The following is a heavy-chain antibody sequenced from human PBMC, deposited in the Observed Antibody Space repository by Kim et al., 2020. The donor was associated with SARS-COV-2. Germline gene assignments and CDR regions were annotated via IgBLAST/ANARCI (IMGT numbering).Heavy chain of an antibody. CDR3: ATSRGYCSGGSCPDS. D-gene: IGHD2-15*01. V-gene: IGHV3-21*01. CDR2: ISSSSSYI. Sequence: GGSLRLSCAASGFTFSSYSMNWVRQAPGKGLEWVSSISSSSSYIYYADSVKGRFTISRDNAKNSLYLQMNSLRAEDTAVYYCATSRGYCSGGSCPDSWGQGTLVTVSS. J-gene: IGHJ5*01. CDR1: GFTFSSYS.